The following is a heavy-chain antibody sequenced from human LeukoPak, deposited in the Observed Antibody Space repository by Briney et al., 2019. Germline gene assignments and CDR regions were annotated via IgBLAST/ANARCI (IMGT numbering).Heavy chain of an antibody. CDR3: ARVGLIQLWLREGYYFDY. Sequence: SETLSLTCAVYGGSFSGYYWSWIRQPPGKGLEWIGEINHSGSTNYNPSLKSRVTISVDTSKNQFSLKLSSVTAEDTAVYYCARVGLIQLWLREGYYFDYWGQGTLVTVSS. V-gene: IGHV4-34*01. J-gene: IGHJ4*02. D-gene: IGHD5-18*01. CDR2: INHSGST. CDR1: GGSFSGYY.